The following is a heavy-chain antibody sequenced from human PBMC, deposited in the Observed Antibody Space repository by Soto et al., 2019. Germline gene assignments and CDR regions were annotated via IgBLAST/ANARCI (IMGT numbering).Heavy chain of an antibody. D-gene: IGHD2-15*01. V-gene: IGHV3-48*01. CDR2: ISSSSSTI. CDR1: GFPFRSCI. Sequence: GGSLRLSCAAAGFPFRSCILNWVRQATGKGLEWVSYISSSSSTIYYADSVKGRFTISRDNAKNSLYLQMNSLRAEDTAVYYCARFSVVAAGTHFDYWGQGTLVTVSS. J-gene: IGHJ4*02. CDR3: ARFSVVAAGTHFDY.